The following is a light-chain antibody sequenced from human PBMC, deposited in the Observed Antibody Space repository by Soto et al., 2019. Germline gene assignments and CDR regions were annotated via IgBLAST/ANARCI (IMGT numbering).Light chain of an antibody. CDR2: NAS. J-gene: IGKJ4*01. Sequence: DIQMTQSPSTLSASVGDRVTITCRASQSISSWLAWYQQKAGKAPKLLIYNASSLESGVPSRFSGSGSGTAVIPLISSRQQPEFSTSYYQQHNSNYPPTFGGGTKVEIK. CDR3: QQHNSNYPPT. CDR1: QSISSW. V-gene: IGKV1-5*03.